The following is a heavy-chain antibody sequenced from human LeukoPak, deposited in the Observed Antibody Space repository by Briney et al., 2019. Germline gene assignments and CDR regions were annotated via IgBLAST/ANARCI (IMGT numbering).Heavy chain of an antibody. CDR3: LKHIPGSVAADDGDY. Sequence: PGGSLRLSCAASGFTFSNYAMHWVRQAPGKGLEWVSSINGSGAPTFHADSVKGRFTISRDNSRNTLYLQMNSLRAEDTALYYCLKHIPGSVAADDGDYWGQGTLVTVSS. CDR2: INGSGAPT. D-gene: IGHD2-2*01. V-gene: IGHV3-23*01. J-gene: IGHJ4*02. CDR1: GFTFSNYA.